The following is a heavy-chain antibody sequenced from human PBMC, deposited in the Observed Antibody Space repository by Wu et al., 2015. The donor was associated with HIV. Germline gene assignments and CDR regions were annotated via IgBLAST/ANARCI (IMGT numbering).Heavy chain of an antibody. Sequence: GQGLEWLGWISPYNGNTNYAQKLQGRVTMTTDTSTSTAYMDLRSLRSDDTAVYYCARSISVAGTMGFDYWGQGTLVTVSS. CDR3: ARSISVAGTMGFDY. J-gene: IGHJ4*02. V-gene: IGHV1-18*01. D-gene: IGHD6-19*01. CDR2: ISPYNGNT.